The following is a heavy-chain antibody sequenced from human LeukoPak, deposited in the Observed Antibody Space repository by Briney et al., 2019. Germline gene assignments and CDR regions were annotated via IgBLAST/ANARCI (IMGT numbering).Heavy chain of an antibody. J-gene: IGHJ4*02. CDR3: ARIPLGYSGAYYFDY. CDR1: RGSISGSIRSYY. Sequence: SETLSLTCTVSRGSISGSIRSYYWSWLRQPQGKGLEWIGYISSSGSVNDNPSLRSRVTISVDTSKNQFFLNLSSVSAADTAVYYCARIPLGYSGAYYFDYWGQGTLVTVSP. D-gene: IGHD5-12*01. CDR2: ISSSGSV. V-gene: IGHV4-4*09.